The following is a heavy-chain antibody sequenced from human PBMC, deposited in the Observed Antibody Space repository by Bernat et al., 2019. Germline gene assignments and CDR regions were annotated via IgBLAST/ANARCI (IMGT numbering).Heavy chain of an antibody. CDR3: ATVGAAYGLPFDL. CDR1: GYTLTELS. CDR2: FDPEDGET. J-gene: IGHJ2*01. Sequence: QVQLVQSGAEVKKPGASVKVSCKVSGYTLTELSMHWVRQAPGKGIEWMGGFDPEDGETIHAQKFQGRVNMTEHTSTEPAYMALSCLRSEDTAVYYCATVGAAYGLPFDLWGRGTLVTGSS. D-gene: IGHD4-17*01. V-gene: IGHV1-24*01.